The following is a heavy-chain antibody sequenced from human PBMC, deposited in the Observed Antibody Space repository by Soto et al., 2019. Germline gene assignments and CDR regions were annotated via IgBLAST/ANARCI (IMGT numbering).Heavy chain of an antibody. J-gene: IGHJ4*02. Sequence: SETLSLTCTVSGSSISSGGYYWSWIRQHPGKGLEWIGYIYHSGSTYYNPSLKSRATISLDTSKNQFSLKLSSVTAADTAVYYCARDYMAVVDWGQGTLVTVSS. CDR3: ARDYMAVVD. V-gene: IGHV4-31*03. CDR1: GSSISSGGYY. D-gene: IGHD2-15*01. CDR2: IYHSGST.